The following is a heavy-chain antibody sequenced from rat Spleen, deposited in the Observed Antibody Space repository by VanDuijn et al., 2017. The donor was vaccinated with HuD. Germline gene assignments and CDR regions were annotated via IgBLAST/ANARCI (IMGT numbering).Heavy chain of an antibody. CDR1: GFSLTTYN. J-gene: IGHJ4*01. CDR3: TRESDFPYYYVMDA. D-gene: IGHD1-1*01. V-gene: IGHV2-32*01. Sequence: QVQLKESGPGLVKPSETLSLTCTVSGFSLTTYNVNWVRQPPGKGLEWMGVIWGDGNTAFSSVLKSRLSISMDTSKSQVFVKMNSLQTEDTAIYFCTRESDFPYYYVMDAWGQGASVTVSS. CDR2: IWGDGNT.